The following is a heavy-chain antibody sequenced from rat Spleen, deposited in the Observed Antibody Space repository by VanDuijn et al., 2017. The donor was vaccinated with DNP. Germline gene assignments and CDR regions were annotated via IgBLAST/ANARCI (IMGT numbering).Heavy chain of an antibody. V-gene: IGHV3-1*01. D-gene: IGHD1-5*01. Sequence: EVQLQESGPGLVKPSQSLSLTCSVTGFSITSNYWAWIRKLPGNKMEWIGYINYSGSTGYNPSLKSRISITSDTSKNQFFLQVNSVTTEDTATYYCARWNIGTSTLDYWGQGVMVTVSS. CDR1: GFSITSNY. CDR2: INYSGST. CDR3: ARWNIGTSTLDY. J-gene: IGHJ2*01.